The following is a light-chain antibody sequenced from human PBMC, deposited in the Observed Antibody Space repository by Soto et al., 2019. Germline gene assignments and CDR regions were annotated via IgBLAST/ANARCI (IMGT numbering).Light chain of an antibody. J-gene: IGKJ4*01. V-gene: IGKV3-15*01. Sequence: EIVMTQSPGTLSVSPGERATLSCRASQSVNSNLAWYQQKPGQAPSILIYGASTRATAIPARFSCSGSGTEFTLTLICLQSEDFAVYYCPQYNYWSRSFGGRTKVEIK. CDR1: QSVNSN. CDR3: PQYNYWSRS. CDR2: GAS.